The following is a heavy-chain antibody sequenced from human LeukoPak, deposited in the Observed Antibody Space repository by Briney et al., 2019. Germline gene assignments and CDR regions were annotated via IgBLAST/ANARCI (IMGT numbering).Heavy chain of an antibody. CDR3: AKGRTLVGGSTRSYDY. CDR1: GFTFSSYS. D-gene: IGHD1-26*01. CDR2: ISGGGGET. V-gene: IGHV3-23*01. J-gene: IGHJ4*02. Sequence: GGSLRLSCAAAGFTFSSYSMSWVRQAPGKGLEWVSVISGGGGETFYADSVKGRFTISRDNSKNTLYLQMNSLRVEDTAVYYCAKGRTLVGGSTRSYDYWGQGTLVTVSS.